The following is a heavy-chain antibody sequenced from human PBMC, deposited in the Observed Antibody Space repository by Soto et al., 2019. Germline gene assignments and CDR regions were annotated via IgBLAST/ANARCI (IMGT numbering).Heavy chain of an antibody. J-gene: IGHJ6*02. V-gene: IGHV3-33*01. Sequence: GGSLRLSCAASGFTFSSYGMHWVRQAPGKGLEWVAVIWYDGSNKYYADSVKGRFTISRDNSKNTLYLQMNSLRAEDTAVYYCARDLGYCSSTSRSLDYGMDVWGQGTTVTVSS. CDR3: ARDLGYCSSTSRSLDYGMDV. CDR1: GFTFSSYG. D-gene: IGHD2-2*01. CDR2: IWYDGSNK.